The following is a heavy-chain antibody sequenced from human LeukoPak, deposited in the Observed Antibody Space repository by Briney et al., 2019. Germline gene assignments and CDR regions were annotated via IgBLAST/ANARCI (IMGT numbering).Heavy chain of an antibody. D-gene: IGHD5-18*01. CDR1: GFTFSSYA. J-gene: IGHJ5*02. CDR2: ISGSGGST. Sequence: GGPLRLSCAASGFTFSSYAMSWVRQAPVKGLEWVSAISGSGGSTYYADSVKGRFTISRDNSKNTLYLQMNSLRAEDTAVYYCAKAGYGTDNWLDPWGQGTLVTVSS. V-gene: IGHV3-23*01. CDR3: AKAGYGTDNWLDP.